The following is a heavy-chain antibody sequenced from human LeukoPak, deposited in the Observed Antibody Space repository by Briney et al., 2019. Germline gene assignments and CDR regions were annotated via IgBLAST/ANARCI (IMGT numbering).Heavy chain of an antibody. CDR3: ARNEEMATIADY. CDR2: INTYNGNT. CDR1: GYTFNNYG. Sequence: ASVKVSCKALGYTFNNYGISWVRQAPGQGLEWMGWINTYNGNTNYAQNLQGRVTMTTDTSTSTAYMELRSLRSDDTAVYYCARNEEMATIADYWGQGTLVIVSS. D-gene: IGHD5-24*01. V-gene: IGHV1-18*01. J-gene: IGHJ4*02.